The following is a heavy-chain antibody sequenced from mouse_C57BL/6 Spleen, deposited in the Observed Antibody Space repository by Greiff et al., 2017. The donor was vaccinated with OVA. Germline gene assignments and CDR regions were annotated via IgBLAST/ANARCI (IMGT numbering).Heavy chain of an antibody. Sequence: VQLQQPGAELVKPGASVKMSCKASGYTFTSYWITWVKQRPGQGLEWIGDIYPGSGSTNYNEKFKSKATLTVDTSSSTAYMQLSSLTSEDSAVYYCARAIYDGYLYYYAMDYWGQGTSVTVSS. J-gene: IGHJ4*01. V-gene: IGHV1-55*01. D-gene: IGHD2-3*01. CDR1: GYTFTSYW. CDR3: ARAIYDGYLYYYAMDY. CDR2: IYPGSGST.